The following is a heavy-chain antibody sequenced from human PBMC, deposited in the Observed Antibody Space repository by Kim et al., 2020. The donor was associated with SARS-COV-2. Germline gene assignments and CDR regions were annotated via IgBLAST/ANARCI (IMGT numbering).Heavy chain of an antibody. V-gene: IGHV3-21*01. Sequence: GGSLRLSCAASGFTFSSYSMNWVRQAPGKGLEWVSSISSSSSYIYYADSVKGRFTISRDNAKNSLYLQMNSLRAEDTAVYYCARDPTGYCTNGVCSPPGWFDPWGQGTLVTVSS. CDR3: ARDPTGYCTNGVCSPPGWFDP. CDR1: GFTFSSYS. CDR2: ISSSSSYI. D-gene: IGHD2-8*01. J-gene: IGHJ5*02.